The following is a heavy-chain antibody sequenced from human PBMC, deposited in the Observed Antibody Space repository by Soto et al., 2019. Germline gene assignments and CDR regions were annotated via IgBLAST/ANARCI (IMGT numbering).Heavy chain of an antibody. CDR3: AKDREMATITGAFDI. CDR1: GFTFSSYG. V-gene: IGHV3-30*18. D-gene: IGHD5-12*01. CDR2: ISYDGSNK. J-gene: IGHJ3*02. Sequence: GGSLRLSCAASGFTFSSYGMHWVRQAPGKGLEWVAVISYDGSNKYYADSVKGRFTISRDNSKNTLYLQMNSLRAEDTAVYYCAKDREMATITGAFDIWGQGTMVTVSS.